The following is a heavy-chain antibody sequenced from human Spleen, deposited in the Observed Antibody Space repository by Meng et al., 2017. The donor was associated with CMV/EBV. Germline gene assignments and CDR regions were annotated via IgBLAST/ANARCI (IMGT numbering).Heavy chain of an antibody. J-gene: IGHJ4*02. V-gene: IGHV3-48*03. CDR3: ARDLRHSGSYRYYFNY. Sequence: GESLKISCAASGFTFSSYEMNWVRQAPGKGLEWVSYISSSGSTIYYADSVKGRFTISRDNAKNSLYLQMNSLRAEDTAVYYCARDLRHSGSYRYYFNYWGQGTLVTVSS. CDR1: GFTFSSYE. CDR2: ISSSGSTI. D-gene: IGHD1-26*01.